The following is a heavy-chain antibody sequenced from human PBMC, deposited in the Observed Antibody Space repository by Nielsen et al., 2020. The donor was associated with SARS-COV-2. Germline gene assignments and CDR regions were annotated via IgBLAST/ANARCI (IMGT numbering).Heavy chain of an antibody. D-gene: IGHD1-1*01. CDR2: ISYDGSNK. J-gene: IGHJ4*02. CDR3: ARVNVTGFDY. V-gene: IGHV3-30*04. Sequence: VRQAPGKGLEWVAVISYDGSNKYYADSVKGRFTISRDNSKNTLYLQMNSLRAEDTAVYYCARVNVTGFDYWGQGTLVTVSS.